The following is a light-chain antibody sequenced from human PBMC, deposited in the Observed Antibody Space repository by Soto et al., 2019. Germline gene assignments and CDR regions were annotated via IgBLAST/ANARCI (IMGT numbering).Light chain of an antibody. CDR2: WAS. J-gene: IGKJ1*01. Sequence: DIVMTQSPDSLAVSLGERATISCESGRSVLYSSNNKNYLAWYQQKPGQPPKLLIYWASTRESGVPDRFSGRGSGTYFTLTISSLQAEDVAVYYCQQYYTAPTFGQGTKVEIK. V-gene: IGKV4-1*01. CDR1: RSVLYSSNNKNY. CDR3: QQYYTAPT.